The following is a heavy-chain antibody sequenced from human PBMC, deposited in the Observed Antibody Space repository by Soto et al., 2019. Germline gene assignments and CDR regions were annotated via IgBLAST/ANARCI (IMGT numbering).Heavy chain of an antibody. Sequence: QVQLVESGGGVVQPGRSLRLSCAASGFTFSSYGMHWVRQAPGKGLEWVAVISYDGSNKYYADSVKGRFTISRDNSKNPLYLQMNSLRAEDKAVYSCAKDEERLRYVGSPGPRNFDYWGQGTLVTVSS. CDR2: ISYDGSNK. D-gene: IGHD3-9*01. CDR3: AKDEERLRYVGSPGPRNFDY. J-gene: IGHJ4*02. CDR1: GFTFSSYG. V-gene: IGHV3-30*18.